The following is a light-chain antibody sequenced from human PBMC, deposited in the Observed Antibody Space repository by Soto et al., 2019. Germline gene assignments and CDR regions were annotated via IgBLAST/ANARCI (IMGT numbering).Light chain of an antibody. CDR1: SGHSSYA. J-gene: IGLJ7*01. V-gene: IGLV4-69*01. CDR3: QTWGTGIHV. Sequence: QLVLTQSPSASASLGASVKLTCTLSSGHSSYAIAWHQQQPEKGPRYLMKLNSDGSHSKGDGIPGRFSGSSSGAERYLTVSSRQSEDEADYYCQTWGTGIHVFGGGTQLTVL. CDR2: LNSDGSH.